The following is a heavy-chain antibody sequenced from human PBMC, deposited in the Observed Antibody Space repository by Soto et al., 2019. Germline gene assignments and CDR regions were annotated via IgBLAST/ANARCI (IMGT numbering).Heavy chain of an antibody. CDR1: GYTFTSYG. CDR3: GRAGDYCDSSGYLVY. CDR2: ISAYDGNT. V-gene: IGHV1-18*01. J-gene: IGHJ4*02. D-gene: IGHD3-22*01. Sequence: ASVKVSCKASGYTFTSYGISWVRQAPGQGLEGMGWISAYDGNTNYAQKLKGRVAMTTDTSTSTAYMELRSLRSADTAVDHSGRAGDYCDSSGYLVYWGRGSMLTVSS.